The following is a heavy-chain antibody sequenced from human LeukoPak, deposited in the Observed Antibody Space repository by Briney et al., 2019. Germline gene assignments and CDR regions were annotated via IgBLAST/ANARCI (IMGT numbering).Heavy chain of an antibody. J-gene: IGHJ5*02. CDR1: GASISPYY. V-gene: IGHV4-59*01. D-gene: IGHD5-18*01. CDR3: ARGSDTAMVLSWFDP. Sequence: SETLSLTCTVSGASISPYYWSWIRQPPGKGLEWIGFRYQSGSTSYNPSLKSRVTVSGDTSKNQFSLKLSSVTAADTAVYYCARGSDTAMVLSWFDPWGQGTLVTVSS. CDR2: RYQSGST.